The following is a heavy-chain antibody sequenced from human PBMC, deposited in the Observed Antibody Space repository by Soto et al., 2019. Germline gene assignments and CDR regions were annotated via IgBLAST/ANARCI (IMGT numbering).Heavy chain of an antibody. CDR3: ARSRATTVAFDI. D-gene: IGHD4-4*01. CDR2: IIPVFGTT. Sequence: QVQLVQSGAEGKKPGSSVKVSCKASGGTFSSYAFTWVRQAPGQGLEWMGRIIPVFGTTNYAQTFQGRVTIIADASTSTAYMEMRSLRSEDTAIYYCARSRATTVAFDIWGQGTLVTVSS. V-gene: IGHV1-69*01. J-gene: IGHJ3*02. CDR1: GGTFSSYA.